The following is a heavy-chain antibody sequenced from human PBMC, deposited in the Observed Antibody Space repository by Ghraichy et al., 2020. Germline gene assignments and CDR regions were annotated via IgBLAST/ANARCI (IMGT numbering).Heavy chain of an antibody. CDR3: ARAGYCSSTSCHYYYYGMDG. CDR1: GFTFSSYS. Sequence: GGSLRLSCAASGFTFSSYSMNWVRQAPGKGLEWVSYISSSSSTIYYADSVKGRFTISRDNAKNSLYLQMNSLRDEDTAVYYCARAGYCSSTSCHYYYYGMDGWGQGTTVTVSS. CDR2: ISSSSSTI. D-gene: IGHD2-2*01. J-gene: IGHJ6*02. V-gene: IGHV3-48*02.